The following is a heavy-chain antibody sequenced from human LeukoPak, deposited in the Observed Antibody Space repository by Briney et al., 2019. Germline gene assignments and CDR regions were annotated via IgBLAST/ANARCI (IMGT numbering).Heavy chain of an antibody. D-gene: IGHD6-13*01. V-gene: IGHV1-18*01. CDR1: GYTFSNYG. CDR3: ARGGQGSSWYGNWFDP. J-gene: IGHJ5*02. CDR2: INGYNGNT. Sequence: ASVKVSCKASGYTFSNYGISWARQAPGQGLEWMGWINGYNGNTNYAQKLQGRVTMTTDTSTSTAYMELRSLRSDDTAVYYCARGGQGSSWYGNWFDPWGQGTLVTVSS.